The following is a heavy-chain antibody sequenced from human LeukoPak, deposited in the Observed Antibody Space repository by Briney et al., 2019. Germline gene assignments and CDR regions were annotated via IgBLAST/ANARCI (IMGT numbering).Heavy chain of an antibody. J-gene: IGHJ4*02. CDR1: RFTFSSYA. CDR3: AKDHTVYSSGLYY. Sequence: GGSLRLSCAASRFTFSSYAMDWVRQAPGNGLEYVSAISSNGGSTYYANSVKGRFTISRDNSKNTLYLQMGSLRAEDMAVHYCAKDHTVYSSGLYYWGQGTLVTVSS. D-gene: IGHD6-19*01. CDR2: ISSNGGST. V-gene: IGHV3-64*01.